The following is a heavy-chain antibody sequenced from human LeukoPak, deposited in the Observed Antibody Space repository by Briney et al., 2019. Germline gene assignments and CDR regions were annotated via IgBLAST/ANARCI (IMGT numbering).Heavy chain of an antibody. D-gene: IGHD3-22*01. CDR3: ARDFWNLYDSNESNRDFDY. J-gene: IGHJ4*02. Sequence: GASVKVSCKASGYTFSNYGISWVRQAPGQGLEWMAWIAGDRIYAPQFQGRLTISKDTSTSTAYMELRSLRPDDTAVYYCARDFWNLYDSNESNRDFDYWGQGTLLTVSS. V-gene: IGHV1-18*01. CDR2: IAGDR. CDR1: GYTFSNYG.